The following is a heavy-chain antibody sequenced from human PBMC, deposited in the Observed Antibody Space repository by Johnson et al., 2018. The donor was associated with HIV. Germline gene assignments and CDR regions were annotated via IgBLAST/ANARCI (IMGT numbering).Heavy chain of an antibody. Sequence: VQLVESGGGVVQPGRSLRLSCAASGFTFSSYGMHWVRQAPGKGLEWVAVISYDGSNKYYADSVKGRFTISRDHSKNTLYLQMNSLRAEDTAVYYCARERSPYYDSSGYHDAFDIWGQGTMVTVSS. CDR2: ISYDGSNK. CDR3: ARERSPYYDSSGYHDAFDI. D-gene: IGHD3-22*01. V-gene: IGHV3-30*03. CDR1: GFTFSSYG. J-gene: IGHJ3*02.